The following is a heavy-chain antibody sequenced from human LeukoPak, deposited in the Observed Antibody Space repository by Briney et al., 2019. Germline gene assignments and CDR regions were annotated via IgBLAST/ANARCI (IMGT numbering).Heavy chain of an antibody. CDR2: ISDMGGYL. CDR3: ARAGGSYHDAFDI. CDR1: GFTFSLYG. D-gene: IGHD1-26*01. V-gene: IGHV3-21*04. J-gene: IGHJ3*02. Sequence: GGSLRLSCAASGFTFSLYGMNWVRQAPGKGLEWVSSISDMGGYLYYTDSVKGRFTITRDNAKNSLHLQMTSLRVEDTAIYYCARAGGSYHDAFDIWGQGTMVTVSS.